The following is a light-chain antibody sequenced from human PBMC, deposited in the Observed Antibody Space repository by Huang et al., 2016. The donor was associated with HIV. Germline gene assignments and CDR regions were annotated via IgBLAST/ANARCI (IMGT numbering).Light chain of an antibody. V-gene: IGKV3-15*01. CDR1: PSVSSN. J-gene: IGKJ2*01. CDR2: GAS. Sequence: EIVMTQSPVTLSVSPGESATLSCRASPSVSSNLAWYQQKPGQAPRLLIYGASTRATGIPARFSGSGSGTEFTLTISNLQSEDFAVYYCQQSHDWPPYTFGQGTKLEIK. CDR3: QQSHDWPPYT.